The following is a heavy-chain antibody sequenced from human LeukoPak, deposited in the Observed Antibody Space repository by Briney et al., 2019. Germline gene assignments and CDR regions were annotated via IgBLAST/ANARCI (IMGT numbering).Heavy chain of an antibody. CDR2: ISAYNGNT. CDR3: ARDWGYCSGGSCPFDY. CDR1: GYTFTSYD. J-gene: IGHJ4*02. D-gene: IGHD2-15*01. V-gene: IGHV1-18*01. Sequence: ASVKVSCKASGYTFTSYDINWVRQATGQGLEWMGWISAYNGNTNYAQKLQGRVTMTTDTSTSTAYMELRSLRSDDTAVYYCARDWGYCSGGSCPFDYWGQGTLVTVSS.